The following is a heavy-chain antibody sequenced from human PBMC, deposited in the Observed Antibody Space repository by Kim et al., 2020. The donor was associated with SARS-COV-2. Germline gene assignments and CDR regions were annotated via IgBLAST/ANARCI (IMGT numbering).Heavy chain of an antibody. D-gene: IGHD3-9*01. V-gene: IGHV3-64D*06. Sequence: GRFTISRDNSKNTLYLQMSSLRAEDTAVYYCVKGQGIKVGGYDILTGYDYWGQGTLVTVSS. CDR3: VKGQGIKVGGYDILTGYDY. J-gene: IGHJ4*02.